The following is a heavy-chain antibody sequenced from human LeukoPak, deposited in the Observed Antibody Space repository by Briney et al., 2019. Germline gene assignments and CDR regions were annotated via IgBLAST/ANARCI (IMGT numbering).Heavy chain of an antibody. CDR3: ARDWEYSSSRFDY. D-gene: IGHD6-6*01. Sequence: GGSLRLSCAASGFTFSSYSMNWVRQAPGKGLEWVSSISSSSSYIYYADSVKGRFTISRDNAKNSLYLQMNSLRAEDTAVYYCARDWEYSSSRFDYWGQGTLVTVSS. V-gene: IGHV3-21*01. CDR2: ISSSSSYI. J-gene: IGHJ4*02. CDR1: GFTFSSYS.